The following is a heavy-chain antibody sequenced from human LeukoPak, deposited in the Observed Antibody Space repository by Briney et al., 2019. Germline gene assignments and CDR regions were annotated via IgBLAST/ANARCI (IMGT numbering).Heavy chain of an antibody. CDR3: AVTRIVVVVATFDY. J-gene: IGHJ4*02. CDR1: GFTFSSYR. V-gene: IGHV3-21*01. CDR2: ISSSSSNI. D-gene: IGHD2-15*01. Sequence: GGSLRLSCAASGFTFSSYRMNWVRQAPGKGLEWVSSISSSSSNIYYADSVKGRFTIYRDNAKNSLYLQMNSLRAEDTAVYYCAVTRIVVVVATFDYWRQGTLLPVSS.